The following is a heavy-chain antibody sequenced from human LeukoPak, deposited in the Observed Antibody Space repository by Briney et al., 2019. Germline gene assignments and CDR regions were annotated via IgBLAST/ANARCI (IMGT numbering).Heavy chain of an antibody. D-gene: IGHD2-15*01. Sequence: SETLSLTCTVSGGSISSYYWSWIRQPPGKGLEWIGYIYYSGSTNYNPSLKSRVTISVDTSKNQFSLKLSSVTAADTAVYYCARGGGGYCSGGSCYNWFDPWGQGTLVTVSS. V-gene: IGHV4-59*12. CDR1: GGSISSYY. CDR3: ARGGGGYCSGGSCYNWFDP. J-gene: IGHJ5*02. CDR2: IYYSGST.